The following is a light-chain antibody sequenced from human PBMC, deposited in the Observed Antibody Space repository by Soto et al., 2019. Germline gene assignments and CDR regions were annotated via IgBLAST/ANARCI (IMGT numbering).Light chain of an antibody. CDR2: EVS. V-gene: IGLV2-14*01. J-gene: IGLJ3*02. CDR1: SSDVGGYNY. CDR3: SSYTSTSRLEV. Sequence: QSALTQPASVSGSPGQSITISCTGTSSDVGGYNYVSWYQQHPGKAPKLMIYEVSNRPSGVSNRFSGSKSGNTASLTISGLQAEDEADYYCSSYTSTSRLEVFGGGTKVTVL.